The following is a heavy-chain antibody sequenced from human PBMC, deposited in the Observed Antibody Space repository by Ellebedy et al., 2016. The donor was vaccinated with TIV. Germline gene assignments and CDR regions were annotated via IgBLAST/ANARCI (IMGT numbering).Heavy chain of an antibody. Sequence: MPSETLSLTCAVYGGSFSGYYWSWIRQPPGKGLEWIGEINHSGSTNYNPSLKSRVTISVDTSKNQFSLKLISVTAADTAVYYCARGFGYYDSSGYYWGQGTLVTVSS. CDR3: ARGFGYYDSSGYY. CDR2: INHSGST. CDR1: GGSFSGYY. J-gene: IGHJ4*02. V-gene: IGHV4-34*01. D-gene: IGHD3-22*01.